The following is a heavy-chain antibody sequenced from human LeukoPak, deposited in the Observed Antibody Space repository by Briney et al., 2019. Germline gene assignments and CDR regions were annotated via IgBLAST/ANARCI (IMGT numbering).Heavy chain of an antibody. D-gene: IGHD3-10*01. CDR3: ARGGEVDVSGNYLVGSDAFDI. CDR2: IFHSGST. V-gene: IGHV4-30-2*01. CDR1: GGSISSGGYS. J-gene: IGHJ3*02. Sequence: SQTLSLTCALSGGSISSGGYSWSWIPQPPGGGLEWIAYIFHSGSTYYNPSLMSRVTISLDRYKNQFSLRLSSVTAADTAVYYCARGGEVDVSGNYLVGSDAFDIWGQGTMVTVSS.